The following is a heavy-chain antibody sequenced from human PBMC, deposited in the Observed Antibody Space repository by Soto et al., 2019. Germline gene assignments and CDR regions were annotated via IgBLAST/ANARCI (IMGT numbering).Heavy chain of an antibody. D-gene: IGHD6-6*01. J-gene: IGHJ4*02. V-gene: IGHV4-30-2*01. Sequence: SETLSLTCAVSGGSISSGGYSWSWIRQPPGKGLEWIGYIYHSGSTYYNPSLKSRVTISVDRSKNQFSLKLSSVTAADTAVYYCARHSKVSEYSSDYWGQGTLVTVS. CDR3: ARHSKVSEYSSDY. CDR2: IYHSGST. CDR1: GGSISSGGYS.